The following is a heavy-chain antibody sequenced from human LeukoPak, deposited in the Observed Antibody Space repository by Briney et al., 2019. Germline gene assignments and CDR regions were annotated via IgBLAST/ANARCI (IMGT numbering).Heavy chain of an antibody. CDR1: GFTVSSNY. D-gene: IGHD2-2*01. J-gene: IGHJ4*02. CDR3: ARGGTSWFDF. CDR2: IYSGGNI. V-gene: IGHV3-53*01. Sequence: GGSLRLPCAASGFTVSSNYMSWVRQAPGKGLEWISIIYSGGNIYYADSVKGRFTISRDNSKNTLYLQMNSLRAEDTAVYYCARGGTSWFDFWGQGTLVTVSS.